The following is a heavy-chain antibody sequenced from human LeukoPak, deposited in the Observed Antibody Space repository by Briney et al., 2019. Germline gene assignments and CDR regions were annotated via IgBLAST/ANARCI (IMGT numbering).Heavy chain of an antibody. D-gene: IGHD4-11*01. CDR3: AKVGGSAPLHLDY. V-gene: IGHV3-30*18. CDR2: ISYDGSNK. Sequence: GRSLRLSCAASGFTFSSYGMHWVRQAPGKGLEWVAVISYDGSNKYYADSVKGRFTISRDNSKSTLYLQMNSLRAEDTAVYYCAKVGGSAPLHLDYWGQGTLVTVSS. J-gene: IGHJ4*02. CDR1: GFTFSSYG.